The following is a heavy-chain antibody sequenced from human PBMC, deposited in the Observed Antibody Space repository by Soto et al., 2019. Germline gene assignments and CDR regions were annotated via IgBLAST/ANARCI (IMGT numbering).Heavy chain of an antibody. D-gene: IGHD7-27*01. CDR3: GKGTWGAFDI. J-gene: IGHJ3*02. CDR2: ITSGSGGRT. Sequence: EVQLLESGGGLVQPGGSLRLSCVASGFTFSSNAMSWVRQAPGKGLEWVSHITSGSGGRTYYADSVKGRFTISRDNAKNTLYMQMNSLRVEDTAVYYCGKGTWGAFDIWGHGTLVTVSS. V-gene: IGHV3-23*01. CDR1: GFTFSSNA.